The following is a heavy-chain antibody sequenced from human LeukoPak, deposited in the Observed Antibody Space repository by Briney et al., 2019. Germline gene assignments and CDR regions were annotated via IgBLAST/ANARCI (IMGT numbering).Heavy chain of an antibody. CDR2: ISGSGGST. CDR1: GFTFSSYG. CDR3: ARAGNAGAFDI. J-gene: IGHJ3*02. Sequence: GGTLRLSCAASGFTFSSYGMSWVRQAPGKGLEWVSAISGSGGSTYYADSVKGRFTISRDNAKNTLYLQMNSLRAEDTAVYYCARAGNAGAFDIWGQGTMVTVSS. D-gene: IGHD2-2*01. V-gene: IGHV3-23*01.